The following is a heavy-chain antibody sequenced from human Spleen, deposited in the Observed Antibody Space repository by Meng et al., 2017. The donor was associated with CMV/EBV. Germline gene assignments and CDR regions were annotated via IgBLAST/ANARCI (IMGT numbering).Heavy chain of an antibody. V-gene: IGHV3-13*01. J-gene: IGHJ4*02. CDR3: ARGTMIGDFDY. CDR2: IGTAGDT. D-gene: IGHD3-22*01. Sequence: GESLKISCAASGFTFSSYDMHWVRQATGKGLEWVSAIGTAGDTYYPGSVKGRCTISRENAKNSLYLQMNSLRAGDTAVYYCARGTMIGDFDYWGQGTLVTVSS. CDR1: GFTFSSYD.